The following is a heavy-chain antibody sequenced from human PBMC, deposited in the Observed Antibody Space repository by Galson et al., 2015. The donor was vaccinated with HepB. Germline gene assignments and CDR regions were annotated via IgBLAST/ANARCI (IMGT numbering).Heavy chain of an antibody. J-gene: IGHJ6*02. Sequence: SLRLSCAASGFTFSSYDMHWVRQATGKGLEWVSAIGTAGDTYYPGSVKGRFTISRENAKNSLYLQMNSLRAGDTAVYYCARGLCSGGSCYGVMDVWGQGTTVTVSS. CDR2: IGTAGDT. CDR3: ARGLCSGGSCYGVMDV. CDR1: GFTFSSYD. D-gene: IGHD2-15*01. V-gene: IGHV3-13*01.